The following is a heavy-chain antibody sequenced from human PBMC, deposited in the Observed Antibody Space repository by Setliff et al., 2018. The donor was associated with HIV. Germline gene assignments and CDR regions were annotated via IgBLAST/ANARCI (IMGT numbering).Heavy chain of an antibody. Sequence: SETLSLTCTVSGGSISGYYWSWIRQPAGKGLDWIGRIYTSGSTNYNPSLKSRVTLSIDTSKNQCSLKLSSVTAADTAVYYCARDPYISGFDYWGQGTLVTVSS. D-gene: IGHD6-19*01. CDR1: GGSISGYY. J-gene: IGHJ4*02. CDR3: ARDPYISGFDY. CDR2: IYTSGST. V-gene: IGHV4-4*07.